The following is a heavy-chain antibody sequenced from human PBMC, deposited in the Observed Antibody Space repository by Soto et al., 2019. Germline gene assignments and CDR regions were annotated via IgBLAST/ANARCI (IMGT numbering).Heavy chain of an antibody. D-gene: IGHD3-22*01. Sequence: GGSLRLSCAASGFTFSSYAMSWVRQAPGKGLEWVSAISGSGGSTYYADSVKGRFTISRDNSKNTLYLQMNSLRAEDTAVYYCAKDWQDYYDSSGYFDYWGQGTLVTVSS. CDR3: AKDWQDYYDSSGYFDY. CDR2: ISGSGGST. CDR1: GFTFSSYA. V-gene: IGHV3-23*01. J-gene: IGHJ4*02.